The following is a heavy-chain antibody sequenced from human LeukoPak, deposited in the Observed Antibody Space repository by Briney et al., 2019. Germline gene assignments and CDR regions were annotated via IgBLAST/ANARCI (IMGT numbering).Heavy chain of an antibody. J-gene: IGHJ4*02. CDR1: GYTFTKYA. CDR3: VRDKFDDRVTTFDL. D-gene: IGHD4-17*01. Sequence: AASVKVSCKASGYTFTKYAMNWVRQAPGQGPEWMGWIDINTGNPTYAQGFTGRFVFSLDTSVSTAYLQIRRMQADDTAVYYCVRDKFDDRVTTFDLWGQGTLVTVSS. V-gene: IGHV7-4-1*02. CDR2: IDINTGNP.